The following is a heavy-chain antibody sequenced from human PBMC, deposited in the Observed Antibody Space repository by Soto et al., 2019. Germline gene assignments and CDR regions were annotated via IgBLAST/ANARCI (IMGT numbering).Heavy chain of an antibody. CDR1: GYAFSKYG. Sequence: QLQLVQSGAEVERPGASVRVSCKAYGYAFSKYGISWIRQAPGQGLERMGWIRPDTGDTNYAQKFQGRVTMTTDTSSNTAYMELRSLRSDDTAMYYCATSYDSGFDPWGQGTLVSVSS. D-gene: IGHD5-12*01. CDR3: ATSYDSGFDP. J-gene: IGHJ5*02. V-gene: IGHV1-18*04. CDR2: IRPDTGDT.